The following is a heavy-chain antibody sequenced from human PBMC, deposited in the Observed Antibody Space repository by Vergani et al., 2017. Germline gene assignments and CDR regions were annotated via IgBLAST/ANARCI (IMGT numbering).Heavy chain of an antibody. J-gene: IGHJ6*02. Sequence: EVQPVESGGGLVKPGGSLRLSCTTSGFTFSSAWMSWVRQAPGKGLEWVARIRPKTDGETTDYAAPVKGRFTISRDDSKSIAYLQMNSLKTEDTAVYYCTRDAVTIWEHIVVVTAPPVYYYYYYGMDVWGQGTTVTVSS. V-gene: IGHV3-15*01. CDR1: GFTFSSAW. CDR2: IRPKTDGETT. D-gene: IGHD2-21*02. CDR3: TRDAVTIWEHIVVVTAPPVYYYYYYGMDV.